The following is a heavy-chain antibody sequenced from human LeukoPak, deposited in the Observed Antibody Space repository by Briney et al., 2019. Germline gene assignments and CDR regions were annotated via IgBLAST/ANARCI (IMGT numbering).Heavy chain of an antibody. Sequence: SETLSLTCAVSGGSISSSNWWSWVRQPPGKGLEWIGEIYHSGSTNYNPSLKSRVTISVDTSKNQFSLKLSSVTAADTAVYYCARGDYYDSSGYYQGLDYWGQGTLVTVSS. J-gene: IGHJ4*02. CDR1: GGSISSSNW. V-gene: IGHV4-4*02. CDR2: IYHSGST. D-gene: IGHD3-22*01. CDR3: ARGDYYDSSGYYQGLDY.